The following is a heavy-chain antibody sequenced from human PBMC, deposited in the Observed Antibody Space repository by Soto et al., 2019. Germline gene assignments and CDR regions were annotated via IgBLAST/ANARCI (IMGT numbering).Heavy chain of an antibody. CDR3: VTGDNYYFDY. J-gene: IGHJ4*02. Sequence: VQLVQSGAEVKKPGSSVKVSCKASGGTFRSYSLTWVRQARGQGLEWMGGFVPKLGSINYAQKFQARMTITADESTSTADMELSSLRSEDTAVYYCVTGDNYYFDYWGQGTLVTVSS. CDR2: FVPKLGSI. D-gene: IGHD1-20*01. CDR1: GGTFRSYS. V-gene: IGHV1-69*01.